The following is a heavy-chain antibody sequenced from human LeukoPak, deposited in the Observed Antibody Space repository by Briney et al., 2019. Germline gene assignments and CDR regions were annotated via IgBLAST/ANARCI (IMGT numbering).Heavy chain of an antibody. CDR2: IYHSGST. V-gene: IGHV4-4*02. CDR3: ARVYGDYGSGYNWFDP. D-gene: IGHD3-10*01. CDR1: GGSISSSNW. J-gene: IGHJ5*02. Sequence: SGTLSLTCAVSGGSISSSNWWSWVRQPPGKGLEWIREIYHSGSTNYNPSLKSRVTISVDKSKNQFSLKLSSVTAADTAVYYCARVYGDYGSGYNWFDPWGQGTLVTVSS.